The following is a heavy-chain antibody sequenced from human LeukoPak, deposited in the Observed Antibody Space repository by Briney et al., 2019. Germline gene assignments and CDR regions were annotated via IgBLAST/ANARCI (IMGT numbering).Heavy chain of an antibody. CDR1: GYTFTSYG. D-gene: IGHD3-16*01. CDR2: IIAYNGNT. CDR3: ARSDAVGDYYYYYMAV. Sequence: ASVKVSCKASGYTFTSYGISWVRQAPGQGLEWMGWIIAYNGNTNYAQKLQGRVTMTTDTSTSTAYMELRSLRSDDTAVYYCARSDAVGDYYYYYMAVWGKGTTVTVSS. V-gene: IGHV1-18*01. J-gene: IGHJ6*03.